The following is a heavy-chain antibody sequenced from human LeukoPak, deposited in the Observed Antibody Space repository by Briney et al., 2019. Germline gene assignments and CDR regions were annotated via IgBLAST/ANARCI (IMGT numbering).Heavy chain of an antibody. Sequence: ASVKVSCKASGYTFTSYGISWVRQAPGQGLEWMGWISAYNGNTNYAQKLQGRVTMTTDISTSTAYMGLRSLRSDDTAVYYCARVRPDSSTFPAYYFDYWGQGTLVTVSS. J-gene: IGHJ4*02. CDR3: ARVRPDSSTFPAYYFDY. V-gene: IGHV1-18*01. D-gene: IGHD2-2*01. CDR1: GYTFTSYG. CDR2: ISAYNGNT.